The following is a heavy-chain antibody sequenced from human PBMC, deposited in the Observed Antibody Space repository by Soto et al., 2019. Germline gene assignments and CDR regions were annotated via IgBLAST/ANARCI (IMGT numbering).Heavy chain of an antibody. CDR1: GYTFTSYA. Sequence: GASVKVSRKASGYTFTSYAMHWVRQAPGQRFEWMGWINAGNGNTKYSQKFQGRVTITRDTSASTAYMELSSLRSEDTAVYYCARDLHSWELLFAGPFDYWGQGTLVTVSS. CDR2: INAGNGNT. D-gene: IGHD1-26*01. CDR3: ARDLHSWELLFAGPFDY. V-gene: IGHV1-3*01. J-gene: IGHJ4*02.